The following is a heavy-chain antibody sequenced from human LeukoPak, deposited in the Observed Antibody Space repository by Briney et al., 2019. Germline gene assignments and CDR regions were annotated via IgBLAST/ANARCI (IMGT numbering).Heavy chain of an antibody. J-gene: IGHJ4*02. V-gene: IGHV3-21*01. CDR3: AREDASGSYYRSLDY. D-gene: IGHD3-10*01. CDR2: ITISSRYI. CDR1: GFTLSTYI. Sequence: GGSLRLSCAASGFTLSTYIMNWVRQAPGKGLEWVSSITISSRYIYYADSVKGRFTISRDNAKNSLFLHMNSLRAEDTAVYYCAREDASGSYYRSLDYWGQGTLVTVSS.